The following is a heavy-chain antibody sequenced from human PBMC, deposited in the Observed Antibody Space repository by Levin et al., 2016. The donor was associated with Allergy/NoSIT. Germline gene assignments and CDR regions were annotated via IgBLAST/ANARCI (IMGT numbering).Heavy chain of an antibody. Sequence: ASVKVSCKASGYTFTAYYMYWLRQAPGQGLEWMGWINPNSGGTNYAQNFQGRVTMTRDTSISTAYMELSRLRSDDTAVYYCARAIKNIINSFYYYYTDVWGKGTTVTVSS. CDR1: GYTFTAYY. J-gene: IGHJ6*03. CDR3: ARAIKNIINSFYYYYTDV. CDR2: INPNSGGT. D-gene: IGHD2/OR15-2a*01. V-gene: IGHV1-2*02.